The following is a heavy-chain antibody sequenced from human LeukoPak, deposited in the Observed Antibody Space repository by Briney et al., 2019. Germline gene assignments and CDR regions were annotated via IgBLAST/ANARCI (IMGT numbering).Heavy chain of an antibody. CDR1: GGSITNYY. J-gene: IGHJ4*02. Sequence: SETLSLTCTVSGGSITNYYWSWIRQPPGKGLECIGYIYYSGSTNYNPSLKSRVTISLHTSKNQFSLKLSSVTAADTAVYYCARHEEDFDWLLIGGQGTLVTVSS. V-gene: IGHV4-59*08. CDR3: ARHEEDFDWLLI. D-gene: IGHD3-9*01. CDR2: IYYSGST.